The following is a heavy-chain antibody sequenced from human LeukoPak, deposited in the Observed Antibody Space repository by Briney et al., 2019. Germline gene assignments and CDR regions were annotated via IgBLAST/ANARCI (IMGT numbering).Heavy chain of an antibody. V-gene: IGHV4-34*01. CDR1: GASLSGYY. J-gene: IGHJ4*02. CDR3: ARNGWGSGSYWFY. CDR2: ISHSGST. Sequence: KLSETLSLTCEVSGASLSGYYWSWIRQAPGKGLEWIGEISHSGSTNYNPSLKSRVTISAHTSKNQFSLKLSSVIGADTAVYFCARNGWGSGSYWFYWGQGTLVTVPA. D-gene: IGHD3-10*01.